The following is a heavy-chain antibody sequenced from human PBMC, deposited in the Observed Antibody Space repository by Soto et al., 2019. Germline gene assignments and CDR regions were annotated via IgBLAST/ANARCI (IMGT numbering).Heavy chain of an antibody. CDR3: ARVGGSGLPYYGMDV. J-gene: IGHJ6*02. Sequence: GASVKVSCKASGYTFTSYAMHWVRQAPGQRLEWMGWINAGNGNTKYSQKFQGRVTITRDTSASTAYMELSSLRSEDTAVYYCARVGGSGLPYYGMDVWGQGTTVTLPS. V-gene: IGHV1-3*01. CDR1: GYTFTSYA. CDR2: INAGNGNT. D-gene: IGHD6-19*01.